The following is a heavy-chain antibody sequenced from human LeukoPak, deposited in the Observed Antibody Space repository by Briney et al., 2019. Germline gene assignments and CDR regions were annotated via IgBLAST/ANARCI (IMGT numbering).Heavy chain of an antibody. CDR3: ARDPGYGGIIGGAIDY. J-gene: IGHJ4*02. CDR2: INPNSGGT. CDR1: GYTFTVYY. D-gene: IGHD4-23*01. Sequence: ASVKVSCTASGYTFTVYYMHWVRQAPGQGLEWMGWINPNSGGTNYAQKFQGRVTMTRDTSITTAYMELTRLRSDDTAVYYCARDPGYGGIIGGAIDYWGQGTLVTVSS. V-gene: IGHV1-2*02.